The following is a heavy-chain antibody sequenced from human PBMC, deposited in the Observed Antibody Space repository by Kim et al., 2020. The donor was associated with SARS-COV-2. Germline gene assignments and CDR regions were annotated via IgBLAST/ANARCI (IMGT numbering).Heavy chain of an antibody. D-gene: IGHD3-22*01. CDR2: ISAYSGNT. CDR3: ARVAYSESGAYYGFDY. CDR1: GYTFTSYG. V-gene: IGHV1-18*01. J-gene: IGHJ4*02. Sequence: ASVKVSCKASGYTFTSYGISWVRQAPGQGLEWMGWISAYSGNTNYTQKLQGRVTMTTDISTSTAYMELRSLRSDDTAVYYCARVAYSESGAYYGFDYWGQGTLVTVSS.